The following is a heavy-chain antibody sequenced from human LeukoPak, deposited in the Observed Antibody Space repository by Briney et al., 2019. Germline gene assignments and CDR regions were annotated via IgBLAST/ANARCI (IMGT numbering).Heavy chain of an antibody. CDR1: GFTVTNAR. D-gene: IGHD1-26*01. V-gene: IGHV3-15*01. Sequence: PGGSLRLSCAASGFTVTNARMTWVRQTSGKGLEWVGHIQRKSDGETTDYAAPVKDRFTISRDDSKNTLYLQMNSLKTEDTAVYYCSTGGGTYSLGAWGQGTLVIVSS. CDR2: IQRKSDGETT. CDR3: STGGGTYSLGA. J-gene: IGHJ5*02.